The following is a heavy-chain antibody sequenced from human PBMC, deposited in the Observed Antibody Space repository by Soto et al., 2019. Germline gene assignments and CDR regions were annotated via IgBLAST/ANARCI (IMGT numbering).Heavy chain of an antibody. D-gene: IGHD4-17*01. CDR1: GFSLTTGKMG. CDR3: ARMNVDSYQFYYAMDV. Sequence: SGPTLVNPPETLTLTCTFSGFSLTTGKMGVSWIRQPPGKALEWLAHIFSDNERSYSTSLQGRLTISKDTSGSQVVLSMTNVDPVDTATYYCARMNVDSYQFYYAMDVWGRGT. V-gene: IGHV2-26*01. J-gene: IGHJ6*02. CDR2: IFSDNER.